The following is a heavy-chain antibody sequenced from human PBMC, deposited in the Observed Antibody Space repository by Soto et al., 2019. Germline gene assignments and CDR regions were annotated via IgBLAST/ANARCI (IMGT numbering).Heavy chain of an antibody. CDR1: GFTFSSYG. CDR2: IWYDGSNK. Sequence: GGSLRLSCAASGFTFSSYGMHWVRQAPGKGLEWVAVIWYDGSNKYYADSVEGRFTTSRDNSKNTLYLQMNSLRAEDTAVYYCARDQGLIVVVTAIGPHYYYGMDVWGQGTTVTVSS. V-gene: IGHV3-33*01. J-gene: IGHJ6*02. D-gene: IGHD2-21*02. CDR3: ARDQGLIVVVTAIGPHYYYGMDV.